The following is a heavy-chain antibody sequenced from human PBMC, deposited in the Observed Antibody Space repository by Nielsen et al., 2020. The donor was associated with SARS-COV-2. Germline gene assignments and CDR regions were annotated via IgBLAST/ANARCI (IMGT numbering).Heavy chain of an antibody. CDR3: ARDQDGGAATSNWYFDL. CDR2: ISGYSGTI. Sequence: GESLKISCAASGFTFSSFGMNWVRQAPGKGLEWVAYISGYSGTIYYADSVKGRFTLSRDYAENSLYLQMNSLRDEDTAVYYCARDQDGGAATSNWYFDLWGRGTLVIVSS. J-gene: IGHJ2*01. D-gene: IGHD6-25*01. CDR1: GFTFSSFG. V-gene: IGHV3-48*02.